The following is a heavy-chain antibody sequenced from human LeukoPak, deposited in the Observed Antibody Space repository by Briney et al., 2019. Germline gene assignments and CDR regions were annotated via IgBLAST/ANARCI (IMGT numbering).Heavy chain of an antibody. CDR1: GFTFSSYN. V-gene: IGHV3-21*01. J-gene: IGHJ6*03. Sequence: PGGSLRLSCAASGFTFSSYNMNWVRQAPGKGLEWVSSIGSSSSYIYYADSVKGRFTISRDNAKKSLYLQMNSLRAEDTAVYYCARSELGYNYYYMDVWGKGTTVTISS. D-gene: IGHD3-10*01. CDR2: IGSSSSYI. CDR3: ARSELGYNYYYMDV.